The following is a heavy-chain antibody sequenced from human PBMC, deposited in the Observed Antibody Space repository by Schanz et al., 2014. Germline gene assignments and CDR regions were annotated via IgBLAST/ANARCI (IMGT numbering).Heavy chain of an antibody. V-gene: IGHV3-30-3*01. D-gene: IGHD3-9*01. Sequence: VQLLDSGGGLVQPGGSLRLSCAVSGFTVSSNHMSWVRQAPGKGLEWVAVISYDGRNKYYADSVKGRFTISRDNSKNTLYLQMNSLRAEDTAVYYCAKQIHYDILTVTRNWGQGTLVTVSS. CDR2: ISYDGRNK. CDR3: AKQIHYDILTVTRN. J-gene: IGHJ4*02. CDR1: GFTVSSNH.